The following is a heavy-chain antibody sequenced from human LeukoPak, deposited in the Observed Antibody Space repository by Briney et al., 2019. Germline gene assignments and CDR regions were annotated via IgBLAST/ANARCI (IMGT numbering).Heavy chain of an antibody. CDR3: ARDPSRGILTGYYYFDY. CDR2: ISSSGSTI. V-gene: IGHV3-48*03. D-gene: IGHD3-9*01. J-gene: IGHJ4*02. Sequence: PGGSLRLSCAASGFTFSSYEMNWVRQAPGKGLEWVSYISSSGSTIYYADSVKGRFTISRDSAKNSLYLQMNSLRAEDTAVYYCARDPSRGILTGYYYFDYWGQGTLVTVSS. CDR1: GFTFSSYE.